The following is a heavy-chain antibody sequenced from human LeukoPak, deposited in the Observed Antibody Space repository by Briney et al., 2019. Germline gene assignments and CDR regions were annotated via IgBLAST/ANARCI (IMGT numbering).Heavy chain of an antibody. CDR2: INHSGST. D-gene: IGHD4-17*01. CDR3: ARHNGDYAAFDI. CDR1: GGSFSGYY. Sequence: PSETLSLSCAVYGGSFSGYYWSWIRQPPGKGLEWIGEINHSGSTNYNPSLKSRVTVSKDASKTQFSLKLSSVTAADTAVYYCARHNGDYAAFDIWGQGTMVIVSS. V-gene: IGHV4-34*01. J-gene: IGHJ3*02.